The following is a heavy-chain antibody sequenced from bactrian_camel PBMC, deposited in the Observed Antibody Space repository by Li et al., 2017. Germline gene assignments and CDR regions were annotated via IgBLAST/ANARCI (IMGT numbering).Heavy chain of an antibody. CDR3: AADLYVSRLNCRRGRSGDFGS. J-gene: IGHJ6*01. CDR1: GHTYSSNC. Sequence: HVQLVESGGGSVQPGGSLRLSCGASGHTYSSNCMGWFRQAPGKEREGVASIESDGVANYADSVKGRFTISKDNAKNILYLQMDSLKPEDTAMFYCAADLYVSRLNCRRGRSGDFGSWGQGTQVTVS. D-gene: IGHD1*01. CDR2: IESDGVA. V-gene: IGHV3S53*01.